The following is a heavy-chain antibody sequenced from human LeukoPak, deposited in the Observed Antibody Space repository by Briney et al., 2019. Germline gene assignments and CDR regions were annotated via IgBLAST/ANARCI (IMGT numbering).Heavy chain of an antibody. CDR3: AILVVPAATVRDLDI. V-gene: IGHV7-4-1*02. D-gene: IGHD2-2*01. Sequence: ASVTVSCKASGYTFTSYAMNWVRQAPGQGLEWMGWINTNTGNPTYAQGFTGRFVFSLDTSVSTAYLQISSLKAEDTAVYYCAILVVPAATVRDLDIWGQGTMVTVSS. J-gene: IGHJ3*02. CDR1: GYTFTSYA. CDR2: INTNTGNP.